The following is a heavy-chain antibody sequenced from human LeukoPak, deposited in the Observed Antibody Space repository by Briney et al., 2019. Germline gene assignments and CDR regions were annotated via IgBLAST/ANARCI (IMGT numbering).Heavy chain of an antibody. CDR2: FYNSGKT. CDR1: DSSITSDFY. J-gene: IGHJ4*02. CDR3: ATRGGGRGIAAAGDFDY. V-gene: IGHV4-38-2*02. Sequence: SETLSLTCTVSDSSITSDFYWGWLRQPPGKGLEWIGSFYNSGKTYYKPSLESRVTISMDTSKKQFSLKVASVTAADTAVYYCATRGGGRGIAAAGDFDYWGQGILVTVSS. D-gene: IGHD6-13*01.